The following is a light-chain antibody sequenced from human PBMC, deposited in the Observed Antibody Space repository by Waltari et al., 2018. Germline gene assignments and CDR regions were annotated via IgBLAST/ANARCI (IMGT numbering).Light chain of an antibody. CDR3: VLYMGSGIKV. V-gene: IGLV8-61*01. CDR2: STN. J-gene: IGLJ3*02. CDR1: SGSVSTSYY. Sequence: QTVVTQEPSFSVSPGGTVTLTCGLSSGSVSTSYYTSWYQQTPGQAPRTLIYSTNTRSSGVPDRFSGSILGSKAALTITGAQADDESDYYCVLYMGSGIKVFGGGTKLTVL.